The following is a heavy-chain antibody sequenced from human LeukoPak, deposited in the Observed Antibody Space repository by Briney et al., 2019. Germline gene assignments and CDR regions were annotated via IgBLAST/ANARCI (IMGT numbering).Heavy chain of an antibody. Sequence: SETLSLTCAVYGGSFSGYYWSWIRQPPEKELEWIGEINHSGSTNYNPSLKSRVTISVDTSKNQFSLKLSSVTAADTAVYYCARQAPRDSSGYYLLQFGALDIWGQGTMVTVSS. V-gene: IGHV4-34*01. D-gene: IGHD3-22*01. CDR1: GGSFSGYY. CDR2: INHSGST. J-gene: IGHJ3*02. CDR3: ARQAPRDSSGYYLLQFGALDI.